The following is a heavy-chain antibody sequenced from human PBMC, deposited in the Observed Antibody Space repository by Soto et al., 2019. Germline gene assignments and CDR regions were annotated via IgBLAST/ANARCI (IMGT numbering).Heavy chain of an antibody. CDR2: IYYSGST. J-gene: IGHJ6*02. CDR3: ARESGGGWSSSWKQKEKRYYYYGMDV. CDR1: GGSISSGGYY. V-gene: IGHV4-31*03. D-gene: IGHD6-13*01. Sequence: PSETLSLTCTVSGGSISSGGYYWSWIRQHPGKGLEWIGYIYYSGSTYYNPSLKSRVTISVDTSKTQFSLKLSSVTAADTAVYYCARESGGGWSSSWKQKEKRYYYYGMDVWGQGTTVTVSS.